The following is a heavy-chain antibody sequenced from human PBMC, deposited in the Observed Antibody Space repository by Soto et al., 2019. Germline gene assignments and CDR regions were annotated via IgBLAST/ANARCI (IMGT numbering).Heavy chain of an antibody. D-gene: IGHD2-2*01. Sequence: GGSLRLSCAASGFTFSSYSMNWVRQAPGKGLEWVSYISSSSSTIYYADSVKGRFTISRDNAKNSLYLQMNSLRAEDTAVYYCASLVVVPAVSWFDPWGQGTLVTVSS. CDR3: ASLVVVPAVSWFDP. V-gene: IGHV3-48*01. CDR2: ISSSSSTI. J-gene: IGHJ5*02. CDR1: GFTFSSYS.